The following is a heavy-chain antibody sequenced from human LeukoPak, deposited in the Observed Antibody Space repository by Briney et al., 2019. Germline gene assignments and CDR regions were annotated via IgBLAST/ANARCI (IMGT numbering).Heavy chain of an antibody. CDR2: STHTGST. Sequence: SQTHSLTCAVYGGSLTGHYWIWIRQAPGKGLEWIGESTHTGSTNYNPSLKSRVTISVDTSNNQFSLKLTSVSAADTAAYHCARGRTGAAALDFWGPGTLVTVSS. J-gene: IGHJ4*02. V-gene: IGHV4-34*01. CDR3: ARGRTGAAALDF. CDR1: GGSLTGHY. D-gene: IGHD2-2*01.